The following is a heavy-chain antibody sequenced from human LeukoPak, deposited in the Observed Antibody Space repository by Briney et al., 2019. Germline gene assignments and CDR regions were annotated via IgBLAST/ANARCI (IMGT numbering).Heavy chain of an antibody. D-gene: IGHD2-2*01. CDR3: ARDPVVPAAPNWFDP. V-gene: IGHV1-18*01. CDR1: GYTFTSYG. CDR2: ISAYNGNT. J-gene: IGHJ5*02. Sequence: ASVKVSCKASGYTFTSYGISWVRQAPGQALEWMVWISAYNGNTNYAQKLQGRVTMTTDTSTSTAYMELRSLGSDDTAVYYCARDPVVPAAPNWFDPWGQGTLVTVSS.